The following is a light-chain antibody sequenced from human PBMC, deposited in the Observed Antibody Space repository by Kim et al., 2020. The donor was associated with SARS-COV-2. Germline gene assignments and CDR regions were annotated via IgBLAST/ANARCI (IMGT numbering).Light chain of an antibody. J-gene: IGKJ2*01. Sequence: PRDSTTLSCRASQSVSSNYLAWYHQRPGQAPRLLIYLASTRATGAPDRFSGSGSGTDFTLTIRRLEPEDSGVFYCQQYDTSPYTFGQGTKLEI. CDR3: QQYDTSPYT. V-gene: IGKV3-20*01. CDR2: LAS. CDR1: QSVSSNY.